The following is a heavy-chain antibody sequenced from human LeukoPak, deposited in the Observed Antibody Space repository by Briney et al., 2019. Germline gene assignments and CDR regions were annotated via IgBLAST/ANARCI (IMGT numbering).Heavy chain of an antibody. CDR2: ISHDGNKK. V-gene: IGHV3-30*03. J-gene: IGHJ6*02. D-gene: IGHD3-10*01. CDR1: GFTFSNYE. Sequence: PGGSLRLSCAVSGFTFSNYEMNWVRQAPGKGLEWVAFISHDGNKKYYADSVKGRFTVSRDSSKSTLFLQMDSLRRDDTAVYYCARDTRVRYMPMVRAVEYYQYHAMDVWGQGTTVTVYS. CDR3: ARDTRVRYMPMVRAVEYYQYHAMDV.